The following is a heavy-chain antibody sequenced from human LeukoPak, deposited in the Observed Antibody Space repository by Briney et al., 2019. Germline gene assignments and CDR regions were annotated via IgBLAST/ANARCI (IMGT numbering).Heavy chain of an antibody. D-gene: IGHD2-15*01. V-gene: IGHV3-21*01. CDR1: GFTFSSYS. CDR3: ASLVAATSTNWFDP. J-gene: IGHJ5*02. Sequence: GGSLRLSCAVSGFTFSSYSMNWVRQAPGKGLEWVSSISSSSSYIYYADSVKGRFTISRDNARNSLYLQMNSLRAEDTAVYYCASLVAATSTNWFDPWGQGTLVTVSS. CDR2: ISSSSSYI.